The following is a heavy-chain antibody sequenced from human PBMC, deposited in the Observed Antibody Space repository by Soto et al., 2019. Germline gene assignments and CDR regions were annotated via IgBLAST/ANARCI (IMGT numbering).Heavy chain of an antibody. Sequence: HVQLVQSGAEVKKPGSSVKVSCKASGGTFSSYTISWVRQAPGQGLEWMGRIIPILGIANYAQKFQGRVTITADKSTSTAYMELSSLRSEDTAVYYCASAYCSGGSCYSYWYFDLLGRCTLVTVSS. CDR2: IIPILGIA. V-gene: IGHV1-69*02. D-gene: IGHD2-15*01. CDR3: ASAYCSGGSCYSYWYFDL. CDR1: GGTFSSYT. J-gene: IGHJ2*01.